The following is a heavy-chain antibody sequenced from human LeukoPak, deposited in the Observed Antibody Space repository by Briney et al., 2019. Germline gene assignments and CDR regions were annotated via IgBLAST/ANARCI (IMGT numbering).Heavy chain of an antibody. D-gene: IGHD2-21*02. J-gene: IGHJ4*02. V-gene: IGHV4-59*02. CDR1: GGSVSRYY. Sequence: SETLSLTCTVSGGSVSRYYWSWIRQPPGKELEWIGYIYYSGSTNYNPSLKSRVTISVDTSKNQFSLNLSSVTAADTAVYYCARDRGGDHCFDYWGQGTLVTVSS. CDR2: IYYSGST. CDR3: ARDRGGDHCFDY.